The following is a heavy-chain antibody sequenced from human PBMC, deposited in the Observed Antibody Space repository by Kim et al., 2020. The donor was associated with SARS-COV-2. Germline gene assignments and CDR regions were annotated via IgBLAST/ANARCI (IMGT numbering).Heavy chain of an antibody. J-gene: IGHJ4*02. Sequence: SLRSRVTISVDTSKNPFSLKLGSVTAADTAVYYCARGYYDSSGYYGEFDYWGQGTLVTVSS. D-gene: IGHD3-22*01. V-gene: IGHV4-59*09. CDR3: ARGYYDSSGYYGEFDY.